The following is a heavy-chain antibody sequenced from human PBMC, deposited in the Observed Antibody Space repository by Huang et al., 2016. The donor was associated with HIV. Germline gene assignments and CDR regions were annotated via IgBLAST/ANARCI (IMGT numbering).Heavy chain of an antibody. D-gene: IGHD6-13*01. V-gene: IGHV3-30*18. CDR3: AKGGSAAAVLDF. CDR2: ISYDAKTK. Sequence: QVQLVESGGGVVQPGRSLRISCAASGFTFSLYGMHWVRQAPGKGLEGLAVISYDAKTKYYAYSVKGRFTISRENSKTTLYLQMNRLRVEDTALYYCAKGGSAAAVLDFWGQGTLVTVSS. CDR1: GFTFSLYG. J-gene: IGHJ4*02.